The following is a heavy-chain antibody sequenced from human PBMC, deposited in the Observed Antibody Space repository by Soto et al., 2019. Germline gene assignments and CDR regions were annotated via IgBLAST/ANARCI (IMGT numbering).Heavy chain of an antibody. CDR3: AREGGYGGYFDY. D-gene: IGHD1-26*01. Sequence: EVQLLESGGGLVQPGGSLRLSCVASGFTFTSYVMGWVRQAPGKGLEWVSVISHSDGSTYYADSVKGRFTISRDNSKNTLYLQMNTLRAEDTAVYYCAREGGYGGYFDYWGQGTLVTVSS. CDR1: GFTFTSYV. J-gene: IGHJ4*02. CDR2: ISHSDGST. V-gene: IGHV3-23*01.